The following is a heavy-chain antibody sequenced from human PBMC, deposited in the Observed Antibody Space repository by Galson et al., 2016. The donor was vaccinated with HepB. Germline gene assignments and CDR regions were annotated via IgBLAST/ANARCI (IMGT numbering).Heavy chain of an antibody. V-gene: IGHV3-21*01. Sequence: SLRLSCAASGFIFTSYCMNWVRQAPGKGLEWIASISGSSRHIFYADSLRGRFTISRDDADNSVYLQMDSLSVEDTAVYYCARDYYGTGRGDFAYWGQGTLVTVSS. D-gene: IGHD3-10*01. CDR1: GFIFTSYC. CDR2: ISGSSRHI. J-gene: IGHJ4*02. CDR3: ARDYYGTGRGDFAY.